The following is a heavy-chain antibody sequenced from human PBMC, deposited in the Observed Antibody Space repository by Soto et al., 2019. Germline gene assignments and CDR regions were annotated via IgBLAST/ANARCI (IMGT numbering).Heavy chain of an antibody. Sequence: EVQLVESGGGLVKPGGSLRLSCAASGFTFSSYSMNWVRQAPGKGLEWVSSISSSSSYIYYADSVKGRFTISRDNAKNSLYLQMNSLRAEDTAVYYCARDPGDYYDYYYGMDVWGQGTTVTVSS. D-gene: IGHD4-17*01. CDR2: ISSSSSYI. CDR1: GFTFSSYS. J-gene: IGHJ6*02. CDR3: ARDPGDYYDYYYGMDV. V-gene: IGHV3-21*01.